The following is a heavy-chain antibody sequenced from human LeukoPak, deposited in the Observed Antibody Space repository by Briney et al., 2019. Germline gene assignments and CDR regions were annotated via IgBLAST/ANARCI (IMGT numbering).Heavy chain of an antibody. CDR3: PNEILGVYYDSSGYYFDY. CDR1: GVTFSSYG. CDR2: IWYDGSNK. V-gene: IGHV3-33*06. J-gene: IGHJ4*02. D-gene: IGHD3-22*01. Sequence: GRSLRLSCAASGVTFSSYGMRWVRQAPGKGLEWVAVIWYDGSNKYYADSVKGRFTISRDNSKNTLYLQMNSLRAEDTAVYYCPNEILGVYYDSSGYYFDYWGQGTLVTVSS.